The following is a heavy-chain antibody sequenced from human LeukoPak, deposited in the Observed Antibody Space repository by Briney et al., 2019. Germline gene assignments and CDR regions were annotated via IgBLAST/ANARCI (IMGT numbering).Heavy chain of an antibody. V-gene: IGHV4-59*01. D-gene: IGHD4-17*01. CDR3: ARGGTRTVTTL. J-gene: IGHJ4*02. CDR2: IYYIGST. CDR1: GGSISSYY. Sequence: SETLSLTCTDSGGSISSYYWSWIRQPPGKGLEWIGYIYYIGSTNYNPSLKSRVTISVDTSNNQFSLKLSSVTAADTAIYYCARGGTRTVTTLWGQGTLVTVSS.